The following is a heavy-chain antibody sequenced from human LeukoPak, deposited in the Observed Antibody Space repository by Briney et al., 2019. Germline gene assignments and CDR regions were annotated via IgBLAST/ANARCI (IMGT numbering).Heavy chain of an antibody. V-gene: IGHV4-4*07. CDR3: ARSERTHRNFDY. CDR1: GGSISSYY. CDR2: IYTSGST. Sequence: SEALSLTCTVSGGSISSYYWSWIRQPAGKGLEWIGRIYTSGSTNYNPSLKSRVTMSVDTSKNQFSLKLSSVTAADTAVYYCARSERTHRNFDYWGQGTLVTVSS. J-gene: IGHJ4*02.